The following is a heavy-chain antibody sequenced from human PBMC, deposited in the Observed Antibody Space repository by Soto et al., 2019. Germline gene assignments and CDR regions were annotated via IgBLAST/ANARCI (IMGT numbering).Heavy chain of an antibody. V-gene: IGHV2-5*02. CDR1: GFSLSTGGVG. CDR2: IYWDDDK. D-gene: IGHD2-15*01. CDR3: APRNVEVVGGSTHTFNY. J-gene: IGHJ4*02. Sequence: QITLKESGPTLVKPTQTLTLTCTVSGFSLSTGGVGVGWIRQPPGKALEWLALIYWDDDKRYRTSLQNRLTITADTSYNQVVVSMSNMGPGDTATYSCAPRNVEVVGGSTHTFNYGGQGALVTVSS.